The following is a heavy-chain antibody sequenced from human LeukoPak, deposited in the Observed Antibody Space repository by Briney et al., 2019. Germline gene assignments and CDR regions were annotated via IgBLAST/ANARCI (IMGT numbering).Heavy chain of an antibody. CDR3: ARALRNSGPHGRFDY. J-gene: IGHJ4*02. CDR2: IIPIFGTA. CDR1: GGTFSSYA. D-gene: IGHD1-26*01. Sequence: GASVKVSCKASGGTFSSYAISWVRQAPGQGLEWMGGIIPIFGTANYAQKFQGRVTITADKSTSTAYMELSSLRSEDTAVYYCARALRNSGPHGRFDYWGQGTLVTVSS. V-gene: IGHV1-69*06.